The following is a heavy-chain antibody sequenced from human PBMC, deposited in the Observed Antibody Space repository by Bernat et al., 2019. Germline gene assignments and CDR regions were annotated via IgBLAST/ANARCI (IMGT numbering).Heavy chain of an antibody. CDR2: IYYSGST. CDR1: GGSISSGDYY. D-gene: IGHD3-22*01. Sequence: QVQLRESGPGLVKPSQTLSLTYTVSGGSISSGDYYWSWIRQPPGKGLEWIGYIYYSGSTYYNPSLKSRVTISVDTSKNQFSLKLSSVTAADTAVYYCARTDDSSGYPQRTFDYWGQGTLVTVSS. V-gene: IGHV4-30-4*01. J-gene: IGHJ4*02. CDR3: ARTDDSSGYPQRTFDY.